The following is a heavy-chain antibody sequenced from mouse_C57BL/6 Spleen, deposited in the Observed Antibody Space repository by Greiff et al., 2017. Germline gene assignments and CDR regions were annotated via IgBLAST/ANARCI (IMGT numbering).Heavy chain of an antibody. J-gene: IGHJ3*01. V-gene: IGHV5-17*01. Sequence: DVHLVESGGGLVKPGGSLKLSCAASGFTFSDYGMHWVRQAPEKGLEWVAYISSGSSTIYYADTVKGRFTISRDNAKNTLFLQMTSLRSEDTAMYYCARGGHYYGSSWDWFAYWGQGTLVTVSA. CDR2: ISSGSSTI. D-gene: IGHD1-1*01. CDR3: ARGGHYYGSSWDWFAY. CDR1: GFTFSDYG.